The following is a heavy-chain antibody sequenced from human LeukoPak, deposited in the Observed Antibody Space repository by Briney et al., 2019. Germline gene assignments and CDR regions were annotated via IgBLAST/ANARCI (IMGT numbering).Heavy chain of an antibody. CDR1: GFTFRSYS. J-gene: IGHJ5*02. Sequence: GGSLRLSCAASGFTFRSYSMNWVRQAPGKGLEWVASIISSSAYIYYADSVKGRFTISRDNAKNSLYLQMNSLRAEDTGIYYCARDGRPYLDRGWFYPWGQGTLVTVSS. D-gene: IGHD3-9*01. V-gene: IGHV3-21*04. CDR3: ARDGRPYLDRGWFYP. CDR2: IISSSAYI.